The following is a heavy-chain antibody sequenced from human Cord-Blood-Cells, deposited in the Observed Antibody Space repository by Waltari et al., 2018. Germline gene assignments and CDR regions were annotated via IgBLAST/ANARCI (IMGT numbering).Heavy chain of an antibody. CDR1: GFTFDDYA. CDR2: ISWEGGST. J-gene: IGHJ4*02. CDR3: AKSSPRDCSSTSCYFDY. Sequence: EVQLVESGGVVVQPGGSLRLSCAASGFTFDDYAMHWVRQAPGKGLEWVSLISWEGGSTDYADAVKGRFTISRDNSKNSLYLQMNSLRAEDTALYYCAKSSPRDCSSTSCYFDYWGQGTLVTVSS. D-gene: IGHD2-2*01. V-gene: IGHV3-43D*03.